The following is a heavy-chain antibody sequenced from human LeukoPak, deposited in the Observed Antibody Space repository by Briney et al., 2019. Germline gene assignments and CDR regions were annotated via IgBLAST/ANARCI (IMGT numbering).Heavy chain of an antibody. D-gene: IGHD2-2*01. Sequence: SETLSLTCAVSGGSVSSSSYYWGWIRQPPGKGREWIGSLYYSGNTQYNPSLKSRVTISVDTSKNQFSLKLSSVTAADTAVYYCATTPERYCSSTSCLYYFDHWGQGSLVTVSS. CDR3: ATTPERYCSSTSCLYYFDH. J-gene: IGHJ4*02. V-gene: IGHV4-39*01. CDR1: GGSVSSSSYY. CDR2: LYYSGNT.